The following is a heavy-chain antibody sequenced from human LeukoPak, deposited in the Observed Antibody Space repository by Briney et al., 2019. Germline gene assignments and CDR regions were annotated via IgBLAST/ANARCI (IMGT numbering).Heavy chain of an antibody. D-gene: IGHD6-13*01. CDR2: IYYSGST. J-gene: IGHJ6*02. CDR1: GGSVSSGSYY. Sequence: PSETLSLTCTVSGGSVSSGSYYWSWIRQPPGKGLEWIGYIYYSGSTNYNPSLKSRVTISVDTSKNQFSLKLSSVTAADTAVYYCARDRTVIAAGGTHSYYGMDVWGQGTTVTVSS. V-gene: IGHV4-61*01. CDR3: ARDRTVIAAGGTHSYYGMDV.